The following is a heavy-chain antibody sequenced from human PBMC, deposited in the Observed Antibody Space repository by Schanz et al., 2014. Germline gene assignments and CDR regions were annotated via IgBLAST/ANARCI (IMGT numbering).Heavy chain of an antibody. J-gene: IGHJ4*02. D-gene: IGHD6-13*01. Sequence: QVQLVQSGAEVKKPGSSVKVSCKASRSTFSSYTISWVRQARGQGLEWVGRFIPILDVGNYAQQFQGRVTFTADKSTSTAYMELSILRYEDTALYCCASSGAGYSSSWDVDYWGQGTLVTVSS. CDR2: FIPILDVG. CDR3: ASSGAGYSSSWDVDY. CDR1: RSTFSSYT. V-gene: IGHV1-69*02.